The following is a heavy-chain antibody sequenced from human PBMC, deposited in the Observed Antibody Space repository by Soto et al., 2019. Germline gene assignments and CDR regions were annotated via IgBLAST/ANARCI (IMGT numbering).Heavy chain of an antibody. J-gene: IGHJ4*02. CDR1: GGSVNIGTYY. Sequence: QVQLQESGPGLVKPSETLSLTCTVPGGSVNIGTYYWRWIRQPPGKGLEWIGFIHYSGSTNYNPSLKIPVTMSVDTSKNQFSLKLTSVNAADTAVYYCTRGGDAYKNGHWGQGTLVTVSS. V-gene: IGHV4-61*01. CDR2: IHYSGST. D-gene: IGHD2-21*01. CDR3: TRGGDAYKNGH.